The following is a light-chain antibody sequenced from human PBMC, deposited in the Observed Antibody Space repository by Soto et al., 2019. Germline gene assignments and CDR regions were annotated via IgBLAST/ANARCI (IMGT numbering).Light chain of an antibody. CDR3: QQSYSTPPWT. CDR1: QSISSW. CDR2: AAS. J-gene: IGKJ1*01. V-gene: IGKV1-39*01. Sequence: DLQMTQSPSTLSASIGDSVTIXXRTSQSISSWLAWYQQKPGKAPKLXXYAASTLQSGVPSRFSGSGSGTDFTLTISSLQPEDFATYYCQQSYSTPPWTFGQGTKVDIK.